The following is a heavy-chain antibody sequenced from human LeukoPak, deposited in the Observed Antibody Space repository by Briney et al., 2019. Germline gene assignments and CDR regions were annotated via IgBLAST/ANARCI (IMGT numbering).Heavy chain of an antibody. Sequence: PGGSLRLSCAASGFTFSDYYMSWIRQAPRKGLEWVSYISSSGSTIYYADSVKGRFTISRDNAKNSLYLQMNSLRAEDTAVYYCAREVYSGSSPDDAFDIWGQGTMVTVSS. CDR2: ISSSGSTI. J-gene: IGHJ3*02. D-gene: IGHD6-13*01. CDR3: AREVYSGSSPDDAFDI. V-gene: IGHV3-11*01. CDR1: GFTFSDYY.